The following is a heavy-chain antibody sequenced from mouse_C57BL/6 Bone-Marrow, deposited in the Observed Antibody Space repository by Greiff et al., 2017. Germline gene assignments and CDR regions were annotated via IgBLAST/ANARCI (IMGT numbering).Heavy chain of an antibody. CDR2: ISSGSSTI. CDR1: GFTFSDYG. Sequence: EVKLMESGGGLVKPGGSLKLSCAASGFTFSDYGMHWVRQAPEKGLEWVAYISSGSSTIFYADTVKGRFTISRDNAKNTLFLQMTSLRSEDTAMYYCARRDYSDYWGQGTTLTVSS. CDR3: ARRDYSDY. V-gene: IGHV5-17*01. J-gene: IGHJ2*01.